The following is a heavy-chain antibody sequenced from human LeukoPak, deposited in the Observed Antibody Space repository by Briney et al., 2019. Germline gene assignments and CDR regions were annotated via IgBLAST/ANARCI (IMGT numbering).Heavy chain of an antibody. CDR2: IKKDETEI. J-gene: IGHJ5*02. CDR1: GFSFRNTW. D-gene: IGHD1-26*01. Sequence: GGSLRLSCTASGFSFRNTWMSWVRQAPGKGLEWVANIKKDETEIYYADSVKGRFTISRDNAKRSLYLQMNVLRVEDTAVYYCATLNWDDGEVSGFDHWGQGIMVTVSS. CDR3: ATLNWDDGEVSGFDH. V-gene: IGHV3-7*01.